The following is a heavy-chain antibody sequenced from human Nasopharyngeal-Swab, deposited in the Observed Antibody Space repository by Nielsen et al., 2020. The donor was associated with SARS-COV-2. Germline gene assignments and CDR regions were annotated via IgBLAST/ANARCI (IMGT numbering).Heavy chain of an antibody. V-gene: IGHV3-33*01. Sequence: GGSLRLSCAASGFSFSTYGMHWVRQSPVKGLEWLTNIWYDGSNKYYADSVKGRFTVSRDNSKNTLFLEMDSLRAEDTAVYYCARGSSVHAFDVWGQGTTVTVSS. CDR2: IWYDGSNK. CDR1: GFSFSTYG. CDR3: ARGSSVHAFDV. D-gene: IGHD3-10*01. J-gene: IGHJ3*01.